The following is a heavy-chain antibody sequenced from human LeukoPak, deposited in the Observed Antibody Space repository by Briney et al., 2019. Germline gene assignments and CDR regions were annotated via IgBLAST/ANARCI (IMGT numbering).Heavy chain of an antibody. V-gene: IGHV1-2*02. J-gene: IGHJ4*02. CDR3: ATLLSNAAFDY. CDR2: INPNSGDT. D-gene: IGHD6-25*01. CDR1: GYTFTGFF. Sequence: ASXKVSCKASGYTFTGFFLHWVRQAPGQGVEWIGWINPNSGDTKYAQKFQGRVTMTRDTSISTAYIELSRLRSDDTAVYYCATLLSNAAFDYWGQGTLVAVSS.